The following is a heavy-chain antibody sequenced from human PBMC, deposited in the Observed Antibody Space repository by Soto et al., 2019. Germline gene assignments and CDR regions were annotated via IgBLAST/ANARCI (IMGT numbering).Heavy chain of an antibody. CDR3: ARGGQIAARMSSKADGRTKYYYYGMDV. D-gene: IGHD6-6*01. Sequence: GGSLRLSCAASGFTFSSYGMHWVRQAPGKGLEWVAVIWYDGSNKYYADSVKGRFTISRDNSKNTLYLQMNSLRAEDTAVYYCARGGQIAARMSSKADGRTKYYYYGMDVWGQGTTVTVSS. J-gene: IGHJ6*02. V-gene: IGHV3-33*01. CDR2: IWYDGSNK. CDR1: GFTFSSYG.